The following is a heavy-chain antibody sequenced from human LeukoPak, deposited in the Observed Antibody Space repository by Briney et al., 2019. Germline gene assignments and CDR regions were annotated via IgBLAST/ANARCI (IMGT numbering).Heavy chain of an antibody. J-gene: IGHJ4*02. Sequence: GGSLRLSCAASEFTFSKYGMHWVRQAPGKGLEWVASISFDINDRKYAESVRGRFTISRDNSKNTLYLQMNSLRAEDTAVYYCAKDSTWDLTRLFDNWGQGTLVIVSS. CDR3: AKDSTWDLTRLFDN. V-gene: IGHV3-30*18. CDR2: ISFDINDR. CDR1: EFTFSKYG. D-gene: IGHD1-26*01.